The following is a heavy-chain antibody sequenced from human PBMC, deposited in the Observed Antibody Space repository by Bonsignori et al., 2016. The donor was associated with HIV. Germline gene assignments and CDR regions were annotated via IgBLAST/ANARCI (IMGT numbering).Heavy chain of an antibody. CDR1: GFTFSSYG. CDR2: IRYDGSNK. D-gene: IGHD6-19*01. Sequence: GESLKISCAASGFTFSSYGMHWVRQAPGKGLEWVAFIRYDGSNKYYADSVKGRFTISRDNSKNTLYLQMNSLRAEDTAVYYCATMGPGIAVAAPGDYWGQGTLVTVSS. V-gene: IGHV3-30*02. J-gene: IGHJ4*02. CDR3: ATMGPGIAVAAPGDY.